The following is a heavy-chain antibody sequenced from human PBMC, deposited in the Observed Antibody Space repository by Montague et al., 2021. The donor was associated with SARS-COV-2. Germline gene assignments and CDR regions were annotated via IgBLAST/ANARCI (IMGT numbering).Heavy chain of an antibody. CDR3: ARVRQWLVPFDY. V-gene: IGHV4-39*07. Sequence: SETLSLTCTVSGDSISHSSYYWGWIRQPPGKGLEWIGSIYYSGSTYYNPSLKSRVTISVDTSKNQVSLKLNSVTAADTAVYYCARVRQWLVPFDYRGQGTLVTVSS. J-gene: IGHJ4*02. CDR2: IYYSGST. D-gene: IGHD6-19*01. CDR1: GDSISHSSYY.